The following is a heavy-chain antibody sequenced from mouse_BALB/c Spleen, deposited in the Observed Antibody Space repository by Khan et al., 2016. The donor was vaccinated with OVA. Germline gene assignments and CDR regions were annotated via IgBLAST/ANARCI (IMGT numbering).Heavy chain of an antibody. V-gene: IGHV1-7*01. CDR1: GYTFINYW. CDR3: ARRALRWDFDY. D-gene: IGHD1-1*01. J-gene: IGHJ2*01. CDR2: INPSTAYT. Sequence: VQLVESGAELAKPGASVKMSCKASGYTFINYWILWVKQRPGQGLEWIGYINPSTAYTEYNQNFKDKATLTADKSSSTAYMQLSSLTSEDSAVYYCARRALRWDFDYWGQGTTLTVSS.